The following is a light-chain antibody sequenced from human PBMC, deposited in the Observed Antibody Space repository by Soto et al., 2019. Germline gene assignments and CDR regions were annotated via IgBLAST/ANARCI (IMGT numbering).Light chain of an antibody. CDR2: KAS. CDR1: QSISSW. V-gene: IGKV1-5*03. J-gene: IGKJ4*01. Sequence: QMTQSPSTLSASVGARVPITCRASQSISSWLAWYQQKPGKAPKLLIYKASSLESGVPSRFSGSGSGTEFTLTISSLHPDDFATYYCQQYNSYPLTFGGGTKVDI. CDR3: QQYNSYPLT.